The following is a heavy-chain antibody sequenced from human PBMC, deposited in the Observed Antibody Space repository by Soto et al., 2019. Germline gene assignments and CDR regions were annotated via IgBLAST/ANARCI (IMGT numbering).Heavy chain of an antibody. CDR1: GCSINSGDYY. J-gene: IGHJ4*02. V-gene: IGHV4-31*03. D-gene: IGHD3-10*01. CDR2: IYNSGST. CDR3: ARGITMVRGVIHTPYFDY. Sequence: SDTLSLTCTVSGCSINSGDYYSSWIRQHPGKGLEWIGYIYNSGSTYYNPSLKSRVTISVDTSKNQFSLKLSSVTAADTAVYCCARGITMVRGVIHTPYFDYWGQGT.